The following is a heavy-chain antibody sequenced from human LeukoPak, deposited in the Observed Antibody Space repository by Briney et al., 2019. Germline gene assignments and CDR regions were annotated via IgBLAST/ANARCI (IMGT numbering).Heavy chain of an antibody. CDR1: RFTLRSYG. CDR3: AKGDSSSWYSGDY. V-gene: IGHV3-23*01. Sequence: GGSLRLSCTASRFTLRSYGMSWVRQAPGKGLEWVSAISGSGGSTYYADSVKGRFTISRDNSKNTLYLQVNSLRAEDTAVYYCAKGDSSSWYSGDYWGQGTLVTVSS. J-gene: IGHJ4*02. D-gene: IGHD6-13*01. CDR2: ISGSGGST.